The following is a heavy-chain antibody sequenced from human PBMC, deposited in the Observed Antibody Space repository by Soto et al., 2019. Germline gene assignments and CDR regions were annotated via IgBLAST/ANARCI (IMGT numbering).Heavy chain of an antibody. CDR2: NHYSGST. V-gene: IGHV4-61*08. D-gene: IGHD6-6*01. CDR1: GGSVTSGGYY. Sequence: PSETLSLTCTVSGGSVTSGGYYWSWIRQPPGKGLEWIGYNHYSGSTDYNPSLKSRVTISVDTSKNQFSLKLNSVTAADTAIYYCARVDVRVSARRYFAYWGQGTLVTVSS. J-gene: IGHJ4*02. CDR3: ARVDVRVSARRYFAY.